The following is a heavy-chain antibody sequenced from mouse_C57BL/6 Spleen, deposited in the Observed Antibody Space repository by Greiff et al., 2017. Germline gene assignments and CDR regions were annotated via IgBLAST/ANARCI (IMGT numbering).Heavy chain of an antibody. CDR3: ARRGYGSSYWYFEV. J-gene: IGHJ1*03. CDR1: GFTFSSYG. D-gene: IGHD1-1*01. V-gene: IGHV5-6*01. CDR2: ISSGGSYT. Sequence: EVLLVESGGDLVKPGGSLKLSCAASGFTFSSYGMSWVRQTPDKRLEWVATISSGGSYTYCPYSVKGRFTISRDNAKNTPYLQVSRLKSEDTAMYYCARRGYGSSYWYFEVWGTGTTVTVSS.